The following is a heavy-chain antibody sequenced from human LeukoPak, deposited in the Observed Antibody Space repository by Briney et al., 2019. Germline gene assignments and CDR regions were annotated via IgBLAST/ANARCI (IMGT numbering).Heavy chain of an antibody. J-gene: IGHJ6*02. Sequence: GGPLRLSCAASGFTFSTYWMHWVRQAPGKGLVWVSRINSDGRSTSYADSVKGRFTISRDNAKNTLYLQMNSLRAEDTAVYYCAKYVSAKGPPYALDVWGQGTTVTVSS. V-gene: IGHV3-74*01. D-gene: IGHD2/OR15-2a*01. CDR2: INSDGRST. CDR1: GFTFSTYW. CDR3: AKYVSAKGPPYALDV.